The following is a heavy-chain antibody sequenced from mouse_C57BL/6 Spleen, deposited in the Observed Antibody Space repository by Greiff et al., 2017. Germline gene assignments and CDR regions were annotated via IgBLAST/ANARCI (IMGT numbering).Heavy chain of an antibody. D-gene: IGHD2-2*01. CDR3: AREGGLITPLAY. CDR1: GYTFTGYW. Sequence: QVQLQQSGAELMKPGASVKLSCKATGYTFTGYWIEWVKQRPGHGLEWIGEILPGSGSTNYNEKFKGKATFTADTSSNTAYMQLSSLTPEDSAIYYCAREGGLITPLAYWGQGTLVTVSA. J-gene: IGHJ3*01. V-gene: IGHV1-9*01. CDR2: ILPGSGST.